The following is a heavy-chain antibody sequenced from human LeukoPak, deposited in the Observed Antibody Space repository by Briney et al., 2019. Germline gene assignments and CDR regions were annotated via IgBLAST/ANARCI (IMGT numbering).Heavy chain of an antibody. Sequence: SETLSLTCSVSGASVSSSSYYWSWIRQPPGKGLEWIGYIYYSGSTNYNPSLKSRVTISVDTSKNQFSLKLSSVTAADTAVYYCARGHGSGWYFDYWGQGTLVTVSS. CDR1: GASVSSSSYY. V-gene: IGHV4-61*01. D-gene: IGHD6-19*01. CDR2: IYYSGST. J-gene: IGHJ4*02. CDR3: ARGHGSGWYFDY.